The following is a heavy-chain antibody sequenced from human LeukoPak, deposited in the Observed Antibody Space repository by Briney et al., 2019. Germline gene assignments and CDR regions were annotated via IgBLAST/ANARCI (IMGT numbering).Heavy chain of an antibody. CDR3: ARSGWYSAPFDY. CDR2: LNSDGSST. D-gene: IGHD6-19*01. V-gene: IGHV3-74*01. CDR1: GFSFSNYG. Sequence: PGGSLRLSCAASGFSFSNYGMHWVRQAPGKGLVWVSRLNSDGSSTTYADSVKGRFTISRDNAKNTLYLQMNSLRAEDTAVYYCARSGWYSAPFDYWGQGTLVTVSS. J-gene: IGHJ4*02.